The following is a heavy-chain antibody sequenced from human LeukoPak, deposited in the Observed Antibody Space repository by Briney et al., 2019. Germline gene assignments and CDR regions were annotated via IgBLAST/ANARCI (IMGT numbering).Heavy chain of an antibody. D-gene: IGHD6-19*01. V-gene: IGHV4-61*01. Sequence: SETLSLTCTVSGDSVSSTSCYWSWIRQPPGKGLEWIGYIYYTGSTNYNPSLKSRVTISVDTSKNQFSLKLTSVTAADTAVYYCARHAGIPVATFHFDYWGQGSLVTVSS. J-gene: IGHJ4*02. CDR2: IYYTGST. CDR1: GDSVSSTSCY. CDR3: ARHAGIPVATFHFDY.